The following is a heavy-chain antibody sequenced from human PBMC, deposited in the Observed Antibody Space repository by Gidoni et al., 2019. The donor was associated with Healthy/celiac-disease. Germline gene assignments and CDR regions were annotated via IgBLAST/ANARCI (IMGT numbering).Heavy chain of an antibody. V-gene: IGHV3-23*01. Sequence: EVQLLASGGGLVQPGGSLRLSCAASGFPFSSYAMSWVRQAPGKGLEWVSAISGSGGSTYYADSVKGRFTISRDNSKNTLYLQMNSLRAEDTAVYYCAKDKDYYDSSGSNYFDYWGQGTLVTVSS. D-gene: IGHD3-22*01. CDR1: GFPFSSYA. J-gene: IGHJ4*02. CDR2: ISGSGGST. CDR3: AKDKDYYDSSGSNYFDY.